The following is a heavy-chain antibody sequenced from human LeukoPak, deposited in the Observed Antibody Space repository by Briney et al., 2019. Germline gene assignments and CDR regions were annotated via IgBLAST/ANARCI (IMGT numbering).Heavy chain of an antibody. CDR3: ARNVGGGPFFDY. D-gene: IGHD2-15*01. CDR1: CGSISSFY. J-gene: IGHJ4*02. Sequence: PSETLSLTCTVSCGSISSFYWGWIRQPPGKGLEWIGYIYNSGSTDYNPSLKSRVTISVDTSKNQFSLKLSSVTAADTAVYYCARNVGGGPFFDYWGQGTLVTVSS. V-gene: IGHV4-59*01. CDR2: IYNSGST.